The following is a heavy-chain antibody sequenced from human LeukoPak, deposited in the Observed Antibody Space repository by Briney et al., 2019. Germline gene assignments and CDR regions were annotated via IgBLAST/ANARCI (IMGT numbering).Heavy chain of an antibody. Sequence: SETLSLTCAAYGGSFSVYYRSWIRQPPGKGLEWIGEINDSGRTNYNPSLKSRVTISVDTSKNQFSLKLSSVTAADTAVYYCARGSVDTAMVTFDYWGQGTLVTVSS. CDR2: INDSGRT. D-gene: IGHD5-18*01. CDR3: ARGSVDTAMVTFDY. CDR1: GGSFSVYY. J-gene: IGHJ4*02. V-gene: IGHV4-34*01.